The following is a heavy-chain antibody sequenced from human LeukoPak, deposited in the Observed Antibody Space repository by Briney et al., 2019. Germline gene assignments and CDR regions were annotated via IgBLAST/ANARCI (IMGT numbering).Heavy chain of an antibody. Sequence: PGGSLRLSCAASGFTFSSYEMNCVRQAPGQGLEWVSYISSSGSTIYYADSVKGRFTISRDNAKNSLYLQMNSLRAEDTAVYYCARDSSGWHYYFDYWGQGTLVTVSS. D-gene: IGHD6-19*01. V-gene: IGHV3-48*03. J-gene: IGHJ4*02. CDR1: GFTFSSYE. CDR3: ARDSSGWHYYFDY. CDR2: ISSSGSTI.